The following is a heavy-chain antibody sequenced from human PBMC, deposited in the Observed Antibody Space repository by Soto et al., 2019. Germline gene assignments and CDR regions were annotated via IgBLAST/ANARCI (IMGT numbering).Heavy chain of an antibody. V-gene: IGHV3-23*01. CDR3: AKGRKTYYYGTAAYYQTGADY. D-gene: IGHD3-10*01. CDR2: ISGSGDTT. Sequence: PGGSLRLSCVVSGFTFSSYAMTWVRQAPGKGLEWISTISGSGDTTYYGDSVKGRFTISRDNSKNTLYLQVNSLRAEDAAVYYCAKGRKTYYYGTAAYYQTGADYWGQGTLVTVSS. CDR1: GFTFSSYA. J-gene: IGHJ4*02.